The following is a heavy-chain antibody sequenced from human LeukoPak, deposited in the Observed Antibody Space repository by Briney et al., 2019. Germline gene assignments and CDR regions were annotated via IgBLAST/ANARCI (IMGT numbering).Heavy chain of an antibody. CDR3: VTTHSDILTASYYLDF. CDR1: GDSISSNNYY. Sequence: SETLSLTCTVSGDSISSNNYYYGWVRQPPGKVLEWIGSMFYGGTTYSSPSLQSRVTISVDTSKNQFSLKLSSVTAADTAAYYCVTTHSDILTASYYLDFWGQGTLVTVSS. J-gene: IGHJ4*02. CDR2: MFYGGTT. V-gene: IGHV4-39*01. D-gene: IGHD3-9*01.